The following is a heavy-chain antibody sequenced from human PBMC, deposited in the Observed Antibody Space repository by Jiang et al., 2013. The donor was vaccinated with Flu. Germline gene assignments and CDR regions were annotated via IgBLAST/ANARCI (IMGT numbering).Heavy chain of an antibody. Sequence: LLKPSETLSLTCTVSGGSISSSSYYWGWIRQPPGKGLEWIGSIYYSGSTYYNPSLKSRVTISVDTSKNQFSLKLSSVTAADTAVYYCARVRWFGELFVLDYWGQGTLVTVSS. CDR3: ARVRWFGELFVLDY. J-gene: IGHJ4*02. D-gene: IGHD3-10*01. V-gene: IGHV4-39*01. CDR1: GGSISSSSYY. CDR2: IYYSGST.